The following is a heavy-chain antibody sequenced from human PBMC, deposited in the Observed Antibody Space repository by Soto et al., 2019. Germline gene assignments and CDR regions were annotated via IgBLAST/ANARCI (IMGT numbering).Heavy chain of an antibody. D-gene: IGHD6-19*01. Sequence: QVQLVESGGGVVQPGRSLRLSCAASGFTFSSYGMHWVSQAPGKGLEWVAVIWYDGSNKYYADFVKGRFTISRDNSKNTMYLQMNSLRAEDTAVYYCARDRRYSSGWLTAKRDAFDIWGQGTMVTVSS. CDR2: IWYDGSNK. J-gene: IGHJ3*02. CDR1: GFTFSSYG. CDR3: ARDRRYSSGWLTAKRDAFDI. V-gene: IGHV3-33*01.